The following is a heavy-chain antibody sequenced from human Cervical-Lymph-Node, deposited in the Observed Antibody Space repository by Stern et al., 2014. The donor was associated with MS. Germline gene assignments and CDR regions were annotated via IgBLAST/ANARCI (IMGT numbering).Heavy chain of an antibody. Sequence: EVQLLESGGDLVEPGKSLRLSCAASGFTFDDFAMHWLRQVPGKGLEWVSGMSWNGASIGYADSVKGRFTISRDNDKNYLYLQMSSLTTEDTALYYCARGRSDAFDVWGQGTRVTVSS. CDR3: ARGRSDAFDV. CDR2: MSWNGASI. J-gene: IGHJ3*01. V-gene: IGHV3-9*01. CDR1: GFTFDDFA.